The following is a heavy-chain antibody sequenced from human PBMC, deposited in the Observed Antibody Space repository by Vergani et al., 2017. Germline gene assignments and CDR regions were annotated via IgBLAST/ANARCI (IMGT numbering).Heavy chain of an antibody. D-gene: IGHD2-15*01. Sequence: QVQLQASGPGRVKPSQTLSLTCTMSGGSISAGYYFWSWIRQPAGKGLEWLGHISASGNASHSHSLKTRVSMSVDTSKNQFSLTVTSVTAADTAIYFCARRSGGYYSGGKVHPLRTAFDVWGHGTVVTVSS. CDR1: GGSISAGYYF. CDR2: ISASGNA. V-gene: IGHV4-61*02. CDR3: ARRSGGYYSGGKVHPLRTAFDV. J-gene: IGHJ3*01.